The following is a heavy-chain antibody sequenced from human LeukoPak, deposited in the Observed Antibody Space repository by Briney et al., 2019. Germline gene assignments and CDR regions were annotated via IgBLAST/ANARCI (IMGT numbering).Heavy chain of an antibody. J-gene: IGHJ1*01. CDR2: IKQDGSEK. CDR1: GFTFSLYW. Sequence: PGGSLRLSCEGSGFTFSLYWMSWLRQVPGKGLEWVANIKQDGSEKYYVDSVKGRFTISRDNAKNLLYLQMNSLRAEDTAVYYCARDGDTSGYSDWGQGTLVTVSS. V-gene: IGHV3-7*01. D-gene: IGHD3-22*01. CDR3: ARDGDTSGYSD.